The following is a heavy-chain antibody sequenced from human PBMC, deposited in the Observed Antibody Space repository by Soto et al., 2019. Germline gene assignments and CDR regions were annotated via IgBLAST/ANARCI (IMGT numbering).Heavy chain of an antibody. V-gene: IGHV1-18*01. J-gene: IGHJ6*02. D-gene: IGHD6-6*01. CDR2: ISAYNGNT. CDR1: GYTFTSYG. Sequence: GASVKVSCKASGYTFTSYGISWVRQAPGQGLEWMGWISAYNGNTNYAQKLQGRVTMTTDTSTSTAYMELRSLRSDDTAVYYCARAGIISGSSSSLVNYYYGMDVWGQGTTVTVSS. CDR3: ARAGIISGSSSSLVNYYYGMDV.